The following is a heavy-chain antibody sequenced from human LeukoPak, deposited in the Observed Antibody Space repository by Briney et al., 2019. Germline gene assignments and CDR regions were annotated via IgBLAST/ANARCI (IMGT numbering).Heavy chain of an antibody. D-gene: IGHD6-19*01. CDR1: GYTFTSYG. J-gene: IGHJ5*02. Sequence: GASVKVSCKASGYTFTSYGISWVRQAPGQGLEWMGWISAYNGNTNYAQKLQGRVTMTSDTSTSTAYMELRSLRSDDTAVYYCARDSSGWYKTANWFDPWGQGTLVTVSS. CDR2: ISAYNGNT. V-gene: IGHV1-18*01. CDR3: ARDSSGWYKTANWFDP.